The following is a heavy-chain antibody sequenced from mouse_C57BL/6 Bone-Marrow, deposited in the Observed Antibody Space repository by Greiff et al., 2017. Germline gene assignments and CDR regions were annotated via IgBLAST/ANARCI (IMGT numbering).Heavy chain of an antibody. CDR3: ARDYYGSSSWYFDV. D-gene: IGHD1-1*01. CDR2: ISTLAYSI. J-gene: IGHJ1*03. CDR1: GFTFSDYG. V-gene: IGHV5-15*01. Sequence: EVQGVESGGGLVQPGGSLKLSCAASGFTFSDYGMAWVRQAPRKGPEWVAFISTLAYSIYYADTVTGRFTISRENAKNTLYLEMSSLRSEDTAMYYCARDYYGSSSWYFDVWGTGTTVTVSS.